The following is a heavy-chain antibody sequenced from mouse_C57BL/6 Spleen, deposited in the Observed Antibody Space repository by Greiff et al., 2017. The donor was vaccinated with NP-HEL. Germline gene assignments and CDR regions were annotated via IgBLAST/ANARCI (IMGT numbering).Heavy chain of an antibody. J-gene: IGHJ2*01. Sequence: QVQLQQPGTELVKPGASVKLSCKASGYTFTSYWMPWVKQRPGQGLEWIGNINPSNGGTNYNEKFKSKATLTVDKSSSTAYMQLSSLTSEDSAVYYCERPFITTVVPYFDYWGQGTTLTVSS. V-gene: IGHV1-53*01. CDR1: GYTFTSYW. D-gene: IGHD1-1*01. CDR3: ERPFITTVVPYFDY. CDR2: INPSNGGT.